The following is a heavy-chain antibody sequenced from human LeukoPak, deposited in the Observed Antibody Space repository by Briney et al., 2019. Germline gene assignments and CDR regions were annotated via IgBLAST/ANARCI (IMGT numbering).Heavy chain of an antibody. CDR1: GYTFTGYY. J-gene: IGHJ5*02. Sequence: GASVKVSCKASGYTFTGYYMHWVRQAPGQGLEWMGWINPNSGGTNYAQKLQGRVTMTTDTSTSTAYMELRSLRSDDTAVYYCARDLVVAATRRIDPWGQGTLVTVSS. V-gene: IGHV1-2*02. CDR3: ARDLVVAATRRIDP. D-gene: IGHD2-15*01. CDR2: INPNSGGT.